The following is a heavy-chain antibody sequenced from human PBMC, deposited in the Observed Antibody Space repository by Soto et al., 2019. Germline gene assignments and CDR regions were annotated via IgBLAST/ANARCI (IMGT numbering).Heavy chain of an antibody. J-gene: IGHJ6*02. V-gene: IGHV1-69*01. CDR3: TSHLDIVVVPADMYYYYGMDV. CDR1: GGTFSSYA. D-gene: IGHD2-2*03. Sequence: QVQLVQSGAEVTKPGSSVKVSCKASGGTFSSYAISWVRQAPGQGLDWMGGIIPMFGRANYAQKFQSRVKFAADESTRTAYIELSSMRSEDMSVYYCTSHLDIVVVPADMYYYYGMDVWVQGSTVTVSS. CDR2: IIPMFGRA.